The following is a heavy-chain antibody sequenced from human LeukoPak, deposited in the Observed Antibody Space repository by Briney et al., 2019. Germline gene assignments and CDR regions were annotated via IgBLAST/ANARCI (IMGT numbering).Heavy chain of an antibody. CDR1: GFTFIRYA. Sequence: GGSLRLSCEASGFTFIRYAMNWVRQAPGKRLEWVSVISGNGGATYYADSVKGRFTISRDNAKNTLYLQMDSLRAEDTAVYYCAKRPIVAASGPYFFDYWDQGTLVAVSS. CDR2: ISGNGGAT. CDR3: AKRPIVAASGPYFFDY. J-gene: IGHJ4*02. D-gene: IGHD2-15*01. V-gene: IGHV3-23*01.